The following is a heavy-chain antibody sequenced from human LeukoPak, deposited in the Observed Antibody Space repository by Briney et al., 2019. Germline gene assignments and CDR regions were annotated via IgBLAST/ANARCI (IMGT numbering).Heavy chain of an antibody. CDR1: GSTFSSYA. Sequence: GGSLRLSCAASGSTFSSYAMGWVRQAPGKGLEWVSAITASGGNTYYADSVKGRFTISRDNSKNTLYLQVNSLRAEDTAVYYCAKGNGYSYGRYYFDYWGQGTLVTVFS. V-gene: IGHV3-23*01. D-gene: IGHD5-18*01. CDR3: AKGNGYSYGRYYFDY. CDR2: ITASGGNT. J-gene: IGHJ4*02.